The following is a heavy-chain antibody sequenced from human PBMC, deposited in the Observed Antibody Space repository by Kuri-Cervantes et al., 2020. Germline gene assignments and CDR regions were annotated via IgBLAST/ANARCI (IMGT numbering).Heavy chain of an antibody. D-gene: IGHD5-12*01. CDR1: GFTFSGSG. CDR2: IRSKTHSYAT. V-gene: IGHV3-73*01. CDR3: ARGYSGYDSVFDY. J-gene: IGHJ4*02. Sequence: GESLKISCAASGFTFSGSGMHWVRQASGKGLEWVGRIRSKTHSYATAYAASVRGRFTISRDDSKNTLYLQMNSLRAEDTAVYYCARGYSGYDSVFDYWGQGTLVTVSS.